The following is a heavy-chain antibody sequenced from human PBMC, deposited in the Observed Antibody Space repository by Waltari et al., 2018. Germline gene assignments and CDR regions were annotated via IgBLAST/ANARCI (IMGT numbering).Heavy chain of an antibody. CDR1: DDSIRSNIYY. D-gene: IGHD3-22*01. J-gene: IGHJ4*02. CDR3: ARIPYYYDSSGSRYFDY. V-gene: IGHV4-39*01. CDR2: VNYIGTT. Sequence: QLQLQESGPRLVKPSEPLSLTCTVSDDSIRSNIYYWGWIRQPPGKGLGWIGSVNYIGTTYYNPSLKSRVTISVDTSKNQFSLKLNSVTAADTAVYYCARIPYYYDSSGSRYFDYWGQGTLVTVSS.